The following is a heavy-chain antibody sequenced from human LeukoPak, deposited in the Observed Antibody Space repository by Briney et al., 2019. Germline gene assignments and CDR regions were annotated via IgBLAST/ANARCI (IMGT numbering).Heavy chain of an antibody. Sequence: PSETLSLTCTVSGGSISSYYWSWIRQPPGKGLEWIGYIYYSGSTNYNPSLKSRVTISVDTSKNQFSLKLSSVTAADTAVYYCARLPVWDAFDIWGQGTMVTVSS. J-gene: IGHJ3*02. CDR1: GGSISSYY. D-gene: IGHD1-14*01. V-gene: IGHV4-59*08. CDR3: ARLPVWDAFDI. CDR2: IYYSGST.